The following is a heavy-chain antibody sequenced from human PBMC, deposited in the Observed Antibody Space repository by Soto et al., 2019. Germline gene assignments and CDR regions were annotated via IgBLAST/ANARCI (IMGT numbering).Heavy chain of an antibody. CDR3: ARGPQRVRERTYYYRMDV. Sequence: GGSLRLSCAASGFTIRNYDMHWVLQTTGKGLEWVSGIGDIDDPYYADSVKGRFTISREIAKNSLYLQMDGLRAGDSAVYYCARGPQRVRERTYYYRMDVWGQGTRVTVSS. CDR1: GFTIRNYD. V-gene: IGHV3-13*05. D-gene: IGHD3-10*01. CDR2: IGDIDDP. J-gene: IGHJ6*02.